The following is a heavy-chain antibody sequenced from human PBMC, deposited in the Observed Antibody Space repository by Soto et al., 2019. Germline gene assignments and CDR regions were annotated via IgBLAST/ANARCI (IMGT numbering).Heavy chain of an antibody. J-gene: IGHJ3*02. CDR2: IWYDGSNK. Sequence: QVQLVESGGGVVQPGRSLRLSCAASGFTFSSYGMHWVRQAPGKGLEWVAVIWYDGSNKYYADSVKGRFTISRDNSKNTLYLQMNSLRAEDTAVYYCARGRYFDWIAAFDIWGQGTMVTVSS. V-gene: IGHV3-33*01. D-gene: IGHD3-9*01. CDR3: ARGRYFDWIAAFDI. CDR1: GFTFSSYG.